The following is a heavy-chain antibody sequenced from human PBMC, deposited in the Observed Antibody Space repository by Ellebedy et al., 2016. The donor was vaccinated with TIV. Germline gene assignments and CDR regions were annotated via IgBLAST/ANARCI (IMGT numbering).Heavy chain of an antibody. V-gene: IGHV3-7*03. Sequence: GGSLRLSCAASGFTFSNYCMNWVRQAPGKGLEWVADIKQDGSEKYYGDSVKGRFTISRDNTKNSLYLEMNSLRDEDTAVYYCASIRTDNDYWGQGTLVIVSS. CDR1: GFTFSNYC. CDR2: IKQDGSEK. CDR3: ASIRTDNDY. D-gene: IGHD2-15*01. J-gene: IGHJ4*02.